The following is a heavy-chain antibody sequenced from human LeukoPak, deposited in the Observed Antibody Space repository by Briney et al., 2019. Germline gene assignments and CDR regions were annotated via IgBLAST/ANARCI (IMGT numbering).Heavy chain of an antibody. V-gene: IGHV3-23*01. J-gene: IGHJ4*02. Sequence: GGSLRLSCAASGFTFSSYGMHWVRQAPGKGLEWVSAISGSGGSTYYADSVKGRFTIFRDNSKNTLYLQMNSLRAEDTAVYYCARVFSGTIDYWGQGTLVTVSS. CDR1: GFTFSSYG. D-gene: IGHD2-15*01. CDR3: ARVFSGTIDY. CDR2: ISGSGGST.